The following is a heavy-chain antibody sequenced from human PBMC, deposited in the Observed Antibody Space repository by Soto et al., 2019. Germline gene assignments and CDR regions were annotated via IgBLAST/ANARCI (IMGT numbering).Heavy chain of an antibody. CDR3: ARSPTDSSGYYYGAFDI. CDR2: IWYDGSNK. D-gene: IGHD3-22*01. Sequence: QVQLVESGGGVVQPGRSLRLSCAASGFTFSSYGMHWVRQAPGKGLEWVAVIWYDGSNKYYADSVKGRFTISRDNSKNTLFLQMNSLRAEDTAVYYCARSPTDSSGYYYGAFDIWGQGTMVTVSS. J-gene: IGHJ3*02. CDR1: GFTFSSYG. V-gene: IGHV3-33*01.